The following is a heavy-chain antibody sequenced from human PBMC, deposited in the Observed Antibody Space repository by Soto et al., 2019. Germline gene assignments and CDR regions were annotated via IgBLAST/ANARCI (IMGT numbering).Heavy chain of an antibody. CDR3: ANGQLAVLMVYAMDY. J-gene: IGHJ4*02. V-gene: IGHV1-24*01. Sequence: ASVKVSCKASGYTFTSSDVYWVRQAPGKGLEWMGGFDPEDGETIYAQKFQGRVTMTEDTSTDTAYMELRSLRSEDTAVYYCANGQLAVLMVYAMDYWGQGSLVTVSS. D-gene: IGHD2-8*01. CDR1: GYTFTSSD. CDR2: FDPEDGET.